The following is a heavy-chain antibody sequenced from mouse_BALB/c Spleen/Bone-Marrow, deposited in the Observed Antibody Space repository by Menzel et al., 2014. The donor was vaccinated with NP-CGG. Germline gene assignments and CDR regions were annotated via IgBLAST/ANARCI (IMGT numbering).Heavy chain of an antibody. V-gene: IGHV6-6*02. Sequence: EVKLVDSGGGLVQPGGSMKLSCVASGFTFSNYWMNWVRQSPEKGLEWVAEIRLKSNNYATHYAESVKGRFTISRDDSKSSVYLQMNNLRAEDTGIYYCTRSLRLFDYWGQGTTLTVSS. CDR3: TRSLRLFDY. J-gene: IGHJ2*01. CDR1: GFTFSNYW. CDR2: IRLKSNNYAT. D-gene: IGHD1-1*01.